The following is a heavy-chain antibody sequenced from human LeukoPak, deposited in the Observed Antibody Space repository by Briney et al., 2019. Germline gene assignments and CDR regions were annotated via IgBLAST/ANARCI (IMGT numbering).Heavy chain of an antibody. J-gene: IGHJ6*04. D-gene: IGHD3-10*01. CDR3: ARMVRGVSTMDV. V-gene: IGHV3-33*01. CDR2: IWYDGSNK. Sequence: PGRSLRLSCAASGFTFSSYGMHWVRQAPGKGLEWVAVIWYDGSNKYYADSVKGRFTISRDNSKNTLYLQMNSLRAEDTAVYYCARMVRGVSTMDVWGKGTTVTVSS. CDR1: GFTFSSYG.